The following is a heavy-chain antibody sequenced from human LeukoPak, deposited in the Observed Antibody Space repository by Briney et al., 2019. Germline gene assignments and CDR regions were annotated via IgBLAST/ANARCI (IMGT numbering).Heavy chain of an antibody. D-gene: IGHD3-10*01. CDR3: ARHGPYYGSGSYYAPHVYFDY. CDR1: GGSISSYY. Sequence: SETLSLACTVSGGSISSYYWSWIRQPPGKGLESIGYIYYSGSTNYNPALKSRVTISVDTSKNQFSLKLSSVTAADTAVYYCARHGPYYGSGSYYAPHVYFDYWGQGTLVTVSS. CDR2: IYYSGST. J-gene: IGHJ4*02. V-gene: IGHV4-59*01.